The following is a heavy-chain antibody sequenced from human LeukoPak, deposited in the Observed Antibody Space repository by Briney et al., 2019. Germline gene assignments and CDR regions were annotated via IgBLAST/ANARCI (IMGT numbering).Heavy chain of an antibody. V-gene: IGHV3-7*01. CDR2: IKHNGDEL. CDR3: ARELRTFDS. Sequence: GGSLRLSCAASGFTFSSYWMTWVRQAPGKGLEWVANIKHNGDELNYVDSVEDRFTISRDNAKNSLYLHMTGLRAEDTAVCYCARELRTFDSWGQGTLVTVSS. CDR1: GFTFSSYW. D-gene: IGHD3-16*01. J-gene: IGHJ4*02.